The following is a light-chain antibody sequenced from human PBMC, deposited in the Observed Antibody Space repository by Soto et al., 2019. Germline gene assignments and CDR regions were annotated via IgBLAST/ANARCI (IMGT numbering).Light chain of an antibody. J-gene: IGKJ3*01. V-gene: IGKV3-20*01. CDR1: QSVSSNN. Sequence: EIVLTQSPGTLSLSPGERATLSCRASQSVSSNNLAWYQQKPGQPPRLLIYGVSSRATDIPDRFSGSGSGTDFTLTISRLEPEDFAVYYCQQSGNSPLFPVGPGTKVDIK. CDR2: GVS. CDR3: QQSGNSPLFP.